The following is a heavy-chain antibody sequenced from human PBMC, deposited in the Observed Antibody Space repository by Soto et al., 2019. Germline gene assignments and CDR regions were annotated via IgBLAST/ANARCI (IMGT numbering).Heavy chain of an antibody. D-gene: IGHD3-22*01. CDR2: IYYSGST. CDR1: GGSIISSSYY. Sequence: SETLSLTCTVSGGSIISSSYYWGWIRQPPGKGLEWIGSIYYSGSTYYNPSLKSRVTISVDTSKNQFSLKLSSVTAADTAVYYCARVKRITMIVVVITTWADAFDIWGQGTMVTVSS. V-gene: IGHV4-39*01. CDR3: ARVKRITMIVVVITTWADAFDI. J-gene: IGHJ3*02.